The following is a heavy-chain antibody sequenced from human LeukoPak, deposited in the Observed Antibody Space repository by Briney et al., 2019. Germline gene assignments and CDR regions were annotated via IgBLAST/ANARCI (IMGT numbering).Heavy chain of an antibody. CDR2: IWYDGSKK. J-gene: IGHJ4*02. V-gene: IGHV3-33*01. CDR1: GFSFDTHG. CDR3: ARDVFADSSGGSFDF. D-gene: IGHD3-16*01. Sequence: GGSLRLSCAASGFSFDTHGMHWVRQAPGKGLVWVAVIWYDGSKKYYADSVKGRFTISRDNSKKSLFLQMNSLRAEDTALYYCARDVFADSSGGSFDFWGQGTLVTVSP.